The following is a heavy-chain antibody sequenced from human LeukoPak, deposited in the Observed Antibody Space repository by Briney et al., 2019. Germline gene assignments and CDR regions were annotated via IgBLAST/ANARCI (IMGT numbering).Heavy chain of an antibody. CDR1: GGSISSGGYY. J-gene: IGHJ5*02. V-gene: IGHV4-31*03. D-gene: IGHD2-15*01. CDR3: ARDGGAAVRWFDP. Sequence: SETLSLTCTVSGGSISSGGYYWSWIRQHPGKGLEWIGYIYYSGSTYYNPSLKSRVTISVDTSKNQFSLKLSSVTATDTAVYYCARDGGAAVRWFDPWGQGTLVTVSS. CDR2: IYYSGST.